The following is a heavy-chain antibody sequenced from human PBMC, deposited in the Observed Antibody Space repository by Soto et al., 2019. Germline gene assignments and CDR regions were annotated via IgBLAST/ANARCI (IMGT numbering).Heavy chain of an antibody. V-gene: IGHV4-61*01. Sequence: SETLSLTCTVSGGSVSSGSYYWSWIRQPPGKGLEWIGYIYYSGSTNYNPSLKSRVTISVDTSKNQFSLKLSSVTAADTAVYYCARVIGSSWYAGWFDPWGQGTLVTVSS. J-gene: IGHJ5*02. D-gene: IGHD6-13*01. CDR2: IYYSGST. CDR1: GGSVSSGSYY. CDR3: ARVIGSSWYAGWFDP.